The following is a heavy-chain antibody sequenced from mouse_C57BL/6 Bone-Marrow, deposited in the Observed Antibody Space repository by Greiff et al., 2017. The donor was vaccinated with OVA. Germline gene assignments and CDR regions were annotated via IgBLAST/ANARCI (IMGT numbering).Heavy chain of an antibody. Sequence: VQLQQSGAELVRPGASVTLSCKASGYTFTDYEMHWVKQTPVPGLEWIGAIDPETGGTAYNQKFKGKAILTADKSSSTAYMELRSLTSEYSAVYYCTREGVLRRRDYWGQGTTLTVSS. CDR2: IDPETGGT. D-gene: IGHD1-2*01. J-gene: IGHJ2*01. CDR3: TREGVLRRRDY. CDR1: GYTFTDYE. V-gene: IGHV1-15*01.